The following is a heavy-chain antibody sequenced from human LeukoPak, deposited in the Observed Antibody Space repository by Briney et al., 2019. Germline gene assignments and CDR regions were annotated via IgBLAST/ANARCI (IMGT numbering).Heavy chain of an antibody. Sequence: GGSLRLSCAASGFIFSDYYMSWIRQAPGKGLEWIAYISRSGLTIYYPDSVKGRFTISRDNAKNSLFLQMNSLRADDTAVYYCVSHYGPGPVWGQGTLVTVS. CDR3: VSHYGPGPV. J-gene: IGHJ4*02. CDR2: ISRSGLTI. V-gene: IGHV3-11*01. D-gene: IGHD3-10*01. CDR1: GFIFSDYY.